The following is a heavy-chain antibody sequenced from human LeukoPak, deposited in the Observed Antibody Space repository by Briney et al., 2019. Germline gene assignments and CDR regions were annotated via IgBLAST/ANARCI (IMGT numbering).Heavy chain of an antibody. D-gene: IGHD3-3*01. J-gene: IGHJ4*02. Sequence: PSETLSLTCTVSGGSISSSSYYWGWIRQPPGKGLEWIGSIYYSGSTYYNPSLKSRVTISVDTSKNQFSLKLSSVTAADTAVYYCARLGSGSVDYWGQGTLVTVSP. CDR2: IYYSGST. V-gene: IGHV4-39*01. CDR1: GGSISSSSYY. CDR3: ARLGSGSVDY.